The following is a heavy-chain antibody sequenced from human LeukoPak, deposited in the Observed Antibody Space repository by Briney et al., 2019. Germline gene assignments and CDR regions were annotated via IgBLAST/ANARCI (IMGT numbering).Heavy chain of an antibody. D-gene: IGHD1-26*01. CDR3: ARGRVKWELFADFDY. Sequence: GGSLRLSCAASGFTFSSYAMPWVRQAPGKGLEWVAVISYDGSNKYYADSVKGRFTISRDNSKNTLYLQMNSLRAEDTAVYYCARGRVKWELFADFDYWGQGTLVTVSS. V-gene: IGHV3-30-3*01. J-gene: IGHJ4*02. CDR1: GFTFSSYA. CDR2: ISYDGSNK.